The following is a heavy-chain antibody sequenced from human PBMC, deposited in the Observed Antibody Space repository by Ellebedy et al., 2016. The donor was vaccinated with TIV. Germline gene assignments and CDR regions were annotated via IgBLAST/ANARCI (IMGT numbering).Heavy chain of an antibody. Sequence: ASVKVSCKASGYTFTSYYMHWVRQAPGQGLEWMGGIIPIFGTANYAQKFQGRVTITADESTSTAYMELSRLRSDDTAVYYCARSMERADQKVSLDYWGQGTLVTVSS. CDR1: GYTFTSYY. J-gene: IGHJ4*02. D-gene: IGHD1-26*01. V-gene: IGHV1-69*13. CDR2: IIPIFGTA. CDR3: ARSMERADQKVSLDY.